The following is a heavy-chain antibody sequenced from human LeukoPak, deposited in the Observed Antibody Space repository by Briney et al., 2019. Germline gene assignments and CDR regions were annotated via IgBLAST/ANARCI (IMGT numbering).Heavy chain of an antibody. CDR3: ERYSCYQLSCYMDL. J-gene: IGHJ6*03. CDR1: VGTFIIYA. CDR2: IIPIFGTA. Sequence: SVRVSFKDSVGTFIIYAISRVRQGPGEGGERGGGIIPIFGTANYTQKFQGRVTITADKITSTAYMEQSRLRDEETGVYYCERYSCYQLSCYMDLWGKGTTVPVSS. V-gene: IGHV1-69*06. D-gene: IGHD2-15*01.